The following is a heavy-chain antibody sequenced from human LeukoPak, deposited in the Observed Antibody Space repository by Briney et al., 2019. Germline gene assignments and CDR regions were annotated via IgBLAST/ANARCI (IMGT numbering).Heavy chain of an antibody. Sequence: SSETLSLTCTVSGGSISSYYWSWIRQPAGKGLEWIGRIYTSGSTNYNPSLKSRVTISVDTSKNQFSLKLSSVTAADTAVYYCATSAARDYDFWSGSQDYYFDYWGQGTLVTVSS. J-gene: IGHJ4*02. CDR3: ATSAARDYDFWSGSQDYYFDY. CDR2: IYTSGST. V-gene: IGHV4-4*07. D-gene: IGHD3-3*01. CDR1: GGSISSYY.